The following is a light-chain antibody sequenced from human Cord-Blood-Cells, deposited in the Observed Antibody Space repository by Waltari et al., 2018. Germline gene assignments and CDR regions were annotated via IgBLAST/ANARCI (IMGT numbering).Light chain of an antibody. Sequence: DIKMTQSPSSQSASVGDRVTLTCRASQSISSYLNWYQQKPGKAPKLLIYAASSLQSGVPSRFSGSGSGTDFTLTISSLQPEDFATYYCQQSYSTPITFGQGTRLEIK. V-gene: IGKV1-39*01. CDR2: AAS. CDR3: QQSYSTPIT. J-gene: IGKJ5*01. CDR1: QSISSY.